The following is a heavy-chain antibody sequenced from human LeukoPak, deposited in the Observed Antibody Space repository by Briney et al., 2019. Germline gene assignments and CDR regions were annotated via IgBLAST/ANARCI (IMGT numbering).Heavy chain of an antibody. Sequence: AVKVSCKASVGTFSSYAISWLRQAPGQGLEWMGGIIPIFGTANYAQKFQGRVTITADESTSTAYMELSSLRSEDTAVYSCERGGDNVVVVAATAPGPRYYYYGMDVWGQGTTVTVSS. CDR1: VGTFSSYA. CDR3: ERGGDNVVVVAATAPGPRYYYYGMDV. CDR2: IIPIFGTA. D-gene: IGHD2-15*01. J-gene: IGHJ6*02. V-gene: IGHV1-69*13.